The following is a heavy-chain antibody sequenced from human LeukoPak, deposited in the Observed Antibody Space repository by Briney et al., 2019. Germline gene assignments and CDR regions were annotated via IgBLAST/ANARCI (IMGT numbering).Heavy chain of an antibody. Sequence: PGGSLRLSCAASGFTFSSYSMNWVRQAPGKGLEWVSSISSSSSYIYYADSVKGRFTISRDNAKNSLYLQMNSLRAEDTAVYYCARDLTLGWFFDLWGRGTLVTVSS. CDR2: ISSSSSYI. V-gene: IGHV3-21*01. CDR1: GFTFSSYS. D-gene: IGHD3-10*01. J-gene: IGHJ2*01. CDR3: ARDLTLGWFFDL.